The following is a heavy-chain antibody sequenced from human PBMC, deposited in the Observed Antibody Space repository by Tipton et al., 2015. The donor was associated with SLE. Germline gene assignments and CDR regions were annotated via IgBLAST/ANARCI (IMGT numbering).Heavy chain of an antibody. V-gene: IGHV4-61*02. J-gene: IGHJ6*03. D-gene: IGHD1-1*01. CDR2: IHTSGST. CDR3: VREPLGNAVAAYYYSYRDV. CDR1: GGSISSGSYY. Sequence: TLSLTCTVSGGSISSGSYYWSWIRQPAGKGLEWIGRIHTSGSTNYNPSLKSRVTISVDTSKNQFSLKLSSVTAADTAVYYCVREPLGNAVAAYYYSYRDVWGKGTTVTVSS.